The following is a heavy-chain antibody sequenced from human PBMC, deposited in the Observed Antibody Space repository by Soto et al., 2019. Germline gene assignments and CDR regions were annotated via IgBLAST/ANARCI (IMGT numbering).Heavy chain of an antibody. J-gene: IGHJ4*02. D-gene: IGHD4-17*01. CDR1: GGSISSSSYY. V-gene: IGHV4-39*01. CDR2: IYYSGST. Sequence: SEPLSLTCTVSGGSISSSSYYWGWIRQPPGKGLEWIGSIYYSGSTYYNPSLKSRVTISVDTSKNQFSLKLSSVTAADTAVYYCARQGNDYGDHYYFDYWGQGTLVTVSS. CDR3: ARQGNDYGDHYYFDY.